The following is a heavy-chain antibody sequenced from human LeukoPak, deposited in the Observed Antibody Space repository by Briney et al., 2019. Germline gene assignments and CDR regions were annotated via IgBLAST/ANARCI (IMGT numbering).Heavy chain of an antibody. CDR1: GFSLSTSGMR. D-gene: IGHD4/OR15-4a*01. Sequence: SGPTLVNPTQTLTLTCTFSGFSLSTSGMRVSWIRQPPGKALEWLARIDWDDDKFYSTSLKTRLTISKDTSKNPVVLTMTNMDPVDTATYYCARMIYGAITDYWGQGTLVTVSS. V-gene: IGHV2-70*04. J-gene: IGHJ4*02. CDR3: ARMIYGAITDY. CDR2: IDWDDDK.